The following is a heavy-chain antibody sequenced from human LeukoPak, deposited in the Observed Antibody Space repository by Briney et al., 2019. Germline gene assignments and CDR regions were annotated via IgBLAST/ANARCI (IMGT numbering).Heavy chain of an antibody. CDR3: ARGFLEMNWFDP. V-gene: IGHV4-31*03. D-gene: IGHD3-3*01. CDR1: GGSISSGGYY. CDR2: IYYSGST. J-gene: IGHJ5*02. Sequence: SQTLSLTCTVSGGSISSGGYYWSWIRQHPGKGLEWIGYIYYSGSTYYNPSLKSRVTISVDTSKNQFSLKLSSVTAADTAVYYCARGFLEMNWFDPWGQGTLVTVSS.